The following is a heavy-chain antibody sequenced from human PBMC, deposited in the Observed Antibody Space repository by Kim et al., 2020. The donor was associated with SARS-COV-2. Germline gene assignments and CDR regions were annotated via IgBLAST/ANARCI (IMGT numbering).Heavy chain of an antibody. D-gene: IGHD6-6*01. CDR3: ARTSSTFKFPT. Sequence: TYYADSVKGRFTIPRDNSKNTLFLQMSSLRADDTAIYYCARTSSTFKFPTWGQGTLVTVSS. CDR2: T. V-gene: IGHV3-53*01. J-gene: IGHJ5*02.